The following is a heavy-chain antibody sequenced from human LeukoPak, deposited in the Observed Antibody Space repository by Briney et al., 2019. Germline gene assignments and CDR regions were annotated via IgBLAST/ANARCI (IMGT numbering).Heavy chain of an antibody. D-gene: IGHD2-2*01. CDR1: GGSISRSGFY. Sequence: SETLSLTCTVSGGSISRSGFYWGWIRQPPGKGLEWIGSIYYSGSTFYNPSLEGRVTISVDTSKNQFSLKLTSVTAADTAVYYCARLGIGVVPSAMLGDYYFDYWGQGTLVTVSS. V-gene: IGHV4-39*07. CDR3: ARLGIGVVPSAMLGDYYFDY. CDR2: IYYSGST. J-gene: IGHJ4*02.